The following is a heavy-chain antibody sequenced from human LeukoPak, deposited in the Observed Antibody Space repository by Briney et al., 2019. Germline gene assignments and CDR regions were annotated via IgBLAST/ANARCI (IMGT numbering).Heavy chain of an antibody. CDR1: GYTFTGYY. D-gene: IGHD2-2*01. CDR3: ARDRVVPAAMGYYYYYYGMDV. V-gene: IGHV1-2*02. J-gene: IGHJ6*02. CDR2: INPNSGGT. Sequence: GASVKVSCKASGYTFTGYYMHWVRQAPGQGLEWMGWINPNSGGTNYAQKFQGRVTMTRDTSISTAYMELGRLRSDDTAVYYCARDRVVPAAMGYYYYYYGMDVWGQGTTVTVSS.